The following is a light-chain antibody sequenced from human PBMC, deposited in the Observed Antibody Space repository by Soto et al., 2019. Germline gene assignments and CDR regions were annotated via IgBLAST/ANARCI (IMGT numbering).Light chain of an antibody. CDR3: QQYGSSGT. V-gene: IGKV3-20*01. J-gene: IGKJ1*01. CDR2: GAS. CDR1: QSFSNNY. Sequence: EIVLTQSPGTLSLSPGERATLSCRASQSFSNNYLAWYQQKPGQAPRLLIYGASNRATGIPDRFSGSGSGTDFTLTISRLEPEDFAAYYCQQYGSSGTFGQGTKVDI.